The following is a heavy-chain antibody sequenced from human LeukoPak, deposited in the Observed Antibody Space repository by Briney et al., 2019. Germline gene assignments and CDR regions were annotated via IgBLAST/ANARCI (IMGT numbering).Heavy chain of an antibody. CDR2: ISANNGNT. CDR3: ARDKDPMIPLQCFAD. Sequence: GASVKVSCKASGYTFTSYGFSWVRQAPGQGLEWMGWISANNGNTIYAQKIQGRVIMTTDTSTSTAYMELRSLRSDDTAVYYCARDKDPMIPLQCFADWGQGTPVIVSS. D-gene: IGHD3-16*01. J-gene: IGHJ4*02. CDR1: GYTFTSYG. V-gene: IGHV1-18*01.